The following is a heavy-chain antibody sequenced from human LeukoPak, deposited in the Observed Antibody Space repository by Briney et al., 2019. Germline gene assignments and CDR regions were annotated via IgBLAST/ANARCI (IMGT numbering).Heavy chain of an antibody. CDR2: INPNSGGT. Sequence: ASVKVSCKASGYTFTGYYMHWVRQAPGQGLEWMGWINPNSGGTNYAQKFQGRVTMTRDTSISTAYMELSRLRSDDTAVYYCARDLSRREVPAAGLYYYMDVWGKGTTVTVSS. CDR1: GYTFTGYY. J-gene: IGHJ6*03. CDR3: ARDLSRREVPAAGLYYYMDV. D-gene: IGHD2-2*01. V-gene: IGHV1-2*02.